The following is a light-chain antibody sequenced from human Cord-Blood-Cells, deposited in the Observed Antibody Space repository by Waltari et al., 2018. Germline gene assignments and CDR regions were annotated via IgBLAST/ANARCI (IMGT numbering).Light chain of an antibody. CDR1: SSDVGSYNL. CDR2: EGS. Sequence: QSALTQPASVSGSPGESITISCTGTSSDVGSYNLVSWYQQHPGKAPKLMIYEGSKRPSVVSNRFSGSKSGNTASLTISGLQAEDEADYYCCSYAGSSTVVFGVGTKLTVL. V-gene: IGLV2-23*01. J-gene: IGLJ2*01. CDR3: CSYAGSSTVV.